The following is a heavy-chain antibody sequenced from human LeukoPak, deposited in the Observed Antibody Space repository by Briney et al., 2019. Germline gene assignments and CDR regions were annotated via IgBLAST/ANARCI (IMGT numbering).Heavy chain of an antibody. V-gene: IGHV3-21*01. Sequence: GGSLRLSCAASGFDFSTYAINWVRQAPGKGLEWVSSISTMSNYIFYGDSVKGRFTISRDNAKNSLYLQMNSLRAEDTAVYYCARERLYYGYSLDYWGQGTLVTVSS. J-gene: IGHJ4*02. D-gene: IGHD3-10*01. CDR1: GFDFSTYA. CDR2: ISTMSNYI. CDR3: ARERLYYGYSLDY.